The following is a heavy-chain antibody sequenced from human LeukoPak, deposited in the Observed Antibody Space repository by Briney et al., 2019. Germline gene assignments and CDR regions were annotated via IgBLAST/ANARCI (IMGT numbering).Heavy chain of an antibody. CDR3: ARTQLQLWTSSGWFDP. CDR2: IYYSGST. Sequence: SETLSLTCSVSGASISSYYWSWIRQPPGQGLEWIGYIYYSGSTNYNPSLKSRVAISVDTSKNQFSLKLGSVTAADTAVYFCARTQLQLWTSSGWFDPWGQGTLVTVSS. J-gene: IGHJ5*02. D-gene: IGHD5-18*01. CDR1: GASISSYY. V-gene: IGHV4-59*01.